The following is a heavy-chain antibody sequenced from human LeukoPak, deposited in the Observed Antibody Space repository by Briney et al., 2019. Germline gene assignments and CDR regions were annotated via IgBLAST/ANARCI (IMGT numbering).Heavy chain of an antibody. V-gene: IGHV3-23*01. CDR2: IFGSGGSP. CDR1: GFTFGSHA. Sequence: GGSLRLSCEASGFTFGSHAMYWVRQAPGKGLEWVAGIFGSGGSPHYADPVKGRFTFSRDNSKNTLYLQMNSLRAEDTAVYYCAKGGVATIRGVNNWFDPWGQGTLVTVSS. D-gene: IGHD5-12*01. J-gene: IGHJ5*02. CDR3: AKGGVATIRGVNNWFDP.